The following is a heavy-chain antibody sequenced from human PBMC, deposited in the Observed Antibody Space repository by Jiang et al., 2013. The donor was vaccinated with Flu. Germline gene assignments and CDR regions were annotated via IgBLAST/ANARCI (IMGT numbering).Heavy chain of an antibody. CDR2: IYPGDSDT. J-gene: IGHJ5*02. Sequence: GWVRQMPGKGLEWMGIIYPGDSDTRYSPSFQGQVTISADKSISTAYLQWSSLKASDTAMYYCARLGWSGRKRWFDPWGQGTLVTVSS. D-gene: IGHD3-3*01. V-gene: IGHV5-51*01. CDR3: ARLGWSGRKRWFDP.